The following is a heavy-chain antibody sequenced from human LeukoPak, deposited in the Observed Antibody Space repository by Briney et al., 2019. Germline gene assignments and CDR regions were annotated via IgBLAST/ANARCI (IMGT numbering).Heavy chain of an antibody. CDR1: GFTFSSYT. Sequence: GGSLRLSCAASGFTFSSYTMNWVRQAPGKGLEWVSSISSSSSYIYYADSVKGRFTISRDNARNSLYLQMNSLRAEDTAVYYCARDPGTSGYPPLDAFDIWGQGTMVTVSS. J-gene: IGHJ3*02. CDR2: ISSSSSYI. CDR3: ARDPGTSGYPPLDAFDI. D-gene: IGHD3-22*01. V-gene: IGHV3-21*01.